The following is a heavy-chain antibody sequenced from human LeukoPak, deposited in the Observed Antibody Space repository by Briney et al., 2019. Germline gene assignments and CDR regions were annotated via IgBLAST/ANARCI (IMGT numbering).Heavy chain of an antibody. J-gene: IGHJ4*02. D-gene: IGHD6-13*01. V-gene: IGHV4-30-4*01. CDR2: IYYSGST. CDR3: ARRDSNSWHNY. Sequence: SQTLSLTCTVSGGSISSGDYYWSWIRQPPGKGLEWIGYIYYSGSTYYNPSLKSRVTISVDTSKNQFSLKLSSVTVADTAVYYCARRDSNSWHNYWGQGTRVTVSS. CDR1: GGSISSGDYY.